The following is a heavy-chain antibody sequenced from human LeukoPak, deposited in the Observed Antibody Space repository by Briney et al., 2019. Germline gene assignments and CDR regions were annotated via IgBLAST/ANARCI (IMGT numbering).Heavy chain of an antibody. CDR3: AKDDYPLSGPDAFDI. CDR2: ISGSGGST. CDR1: GFAFSSYA. V-gene: IGHV3-23*01. D-gene: IGHD4-11*01. Sequence: GGSLRLSCAASGFAFSSYAMSWVRQAPGKGLEWVSAISGSGGSTYYADSVKGRFTISRDNSKNTLYLQMNSLRAEDTAVYYCAKDDYPLSGPDAFDIWGQGTMVTVSS. J-gene: IGHJ3*02.